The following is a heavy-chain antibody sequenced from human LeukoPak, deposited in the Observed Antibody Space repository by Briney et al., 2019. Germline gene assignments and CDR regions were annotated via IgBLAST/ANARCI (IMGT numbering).Heavy chain of an antibody. CDR1: GFTFSSYG. CDR3: AKDYISNWYNWFDP. J-gene: IGHJ5*02. CDR2: ISYEGSNI. D-gene: IGHD4-11*01. V-gene: IGHV3-30*18. Sequence: GRSLRLSCAASGFTFSSYGMHWVRQAPGKGLEWVALISYEGSNIKYADSVKGRFTISRDNSKSTLYLQMNSLRTEDTAVYYCAKDYISNWYNWFDPWGQGTLVIVSS.